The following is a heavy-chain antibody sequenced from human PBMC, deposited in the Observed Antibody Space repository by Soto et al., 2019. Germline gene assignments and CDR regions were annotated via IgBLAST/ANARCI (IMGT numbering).Heavy chain of an antibody. J-gene: IGHJ4*02. Sequence: QSQTLSLTCAISGDSVSSNSAAWDWIRQSPSRGLEWLGRTYDRSKWYNDYAVSVKSRITINPDTSKNQCSLQLNSVTPEDTAVYYCARVDGGLTTVTTYNFDYWGQGTLVTVSS. CDR1: GDSVSSNSAA. CDR2: TYDRSKWYN. V-gene: IGHV6-1*01. D-gene: IGHD4-17*01. CDR3: ARVDGGLTTVTTYNFDY.